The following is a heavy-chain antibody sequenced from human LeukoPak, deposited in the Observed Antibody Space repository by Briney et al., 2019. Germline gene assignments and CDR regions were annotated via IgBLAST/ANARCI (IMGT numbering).Heavy chain of an antibody. CDR1: GGSINNYY. J-gene: IGHJ6*02. CDR2: IYYSGST. CDR3: ARDQTRPIMYMDI. Sequence: PSETLSLTCTVSGGSINNYYWSWIRQPPGKGLEWIGYIYYSGSTNYNPSLKSRVTISVDTSKNQFSLRLNSVTAADTAIYYCARDQTRPIMYMDIWGQGTTVTLSS. V-gene: IGHV4-59*01. D-gene: IGHD3-16*01.